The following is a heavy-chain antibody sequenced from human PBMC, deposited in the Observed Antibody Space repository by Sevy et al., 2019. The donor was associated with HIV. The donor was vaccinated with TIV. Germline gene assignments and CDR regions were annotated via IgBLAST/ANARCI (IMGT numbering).Heavy chain of an antibody. CDR3: ARAPTDFWTGGMAV. CDR1: GYAFTGYY. CDR2: INPISGGT. J-gene: IGHJ6*02. Sequence: ASVKVSCKASGYAFTGYYIHWVRQAPGQGLEWMGWINPISGGTDDSQKFQGRVTMTRDTSISTAYMDVSRLTSDDTAVYYCARAPTDFWTGGMAVWGQGTVVTVSS. V-gene: IGHV1-2*02. D-gene: IGHD3-3*01.